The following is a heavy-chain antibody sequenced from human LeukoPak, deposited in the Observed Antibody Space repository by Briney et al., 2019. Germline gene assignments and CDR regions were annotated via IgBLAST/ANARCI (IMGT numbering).Heavy chain of an antibody. CDR1: GFTFSSYG. D-gene: IGHD4-17*01. Sequence: GGSLRLSCAASGFTFSSYGMHWVRQAPGKGLEWVAVISYDGSNKYYADSVKGRFTISRDNSKNTLYPQMNSLRAEDTAVYYCARDRGFVTTVLGYWGQGTLVTVSS. CDR3: ARDRGFVTTVLGY. V-gene: IGHV3-30*03. CDR2: ISYDGSNK. J-gene: IGHJ4*02.